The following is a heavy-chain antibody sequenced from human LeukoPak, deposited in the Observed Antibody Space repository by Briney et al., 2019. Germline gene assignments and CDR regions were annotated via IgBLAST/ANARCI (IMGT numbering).Heavy chain of an antibody. J-gene: IGHJ4*02. CDR1: GYSFTSYW. CDR2: IYPGDSDT. Sequence: GESLKISCKASGYSFTSYWIGWVRQMPGKGLEWMGIIYPGDSDTRSSPSFQGQVTISADKSISTAYLQWSNLKASDTAMYYCARHIGYSAWNPDYWGQGTLVTVSS. CDR3: ARHIGYSAWNPDY. V-gene: IGHV5-51*01. D-gene: IGHD5-12*01.